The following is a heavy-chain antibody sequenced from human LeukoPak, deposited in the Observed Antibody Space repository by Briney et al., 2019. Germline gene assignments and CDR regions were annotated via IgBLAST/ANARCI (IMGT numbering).Heavy chain of an antibody. CDR1: GGSISSSSYY. CDR2: IYYSGST. J-gene: IGHJ4*02. D-gene: IGHD1-26*01. CDR3: ARRDSGSYYSY. V-gene: IGHV4-39*01. Sequence: SETLSLTCTVSGGSISSSSYYWGWIRQPPGKGLEWIGSIYYSGSTYYNPSLKSRVAISVDTSKNQFSLKLSSVTAADTAVYYCARRDSGSYYSYWGQGTLVTVSS.